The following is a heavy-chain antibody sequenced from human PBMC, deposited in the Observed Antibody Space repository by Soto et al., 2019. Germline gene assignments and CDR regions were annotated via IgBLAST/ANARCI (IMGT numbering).Heavy chain of an antibody. CDR3: ARVTGWYVPDY. CDR2: INAGNGHT. D-gene: IGHD6-19*01. CDR1: GYTFTSYA. J-gene: IGHJ4*02. Sequence: QVQLVQSGAEEKKPGASVKVSCKASGYTFTSYAMHWVRQAPGQRLEWMGWINAGNGHTKYSQKFQGRVTITRDTSASTAYMELSSLRSEDTAVYYCARVTGWYVPDYWGQGTLVTVSS. V-gene: IGHV1-3*05.